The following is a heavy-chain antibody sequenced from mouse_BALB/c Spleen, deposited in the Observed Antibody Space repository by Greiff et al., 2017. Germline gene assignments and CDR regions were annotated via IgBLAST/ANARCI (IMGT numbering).Heavy chain of an antibody. V-gene: IGHV1S29*02. Sequence: VQLQQSGPELVKPGASVKISCKASGYTFTDYNMHWVKQSHGKSLEWIGYIYPYNGGTGYNQKFKSKATLTVDNSSSTAYMELRSLTSADSAVYDCDRNAAITPVVAALWGQGTLVTVSA. D-gene: IGHD1-1*01. J-gene: IGHJ3*01. CDR1: GYTFTDYN. CDR3: DRNAAITPVVAAL. CDR2: IYPYNGGT.